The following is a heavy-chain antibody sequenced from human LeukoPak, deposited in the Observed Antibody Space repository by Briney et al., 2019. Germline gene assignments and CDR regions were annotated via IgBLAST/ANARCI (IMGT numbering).Heavy chain of an antibody. J-gene: IGHJ4*02. Sequence: ASVKVSCKASGYTFTNYGISWVRQAPGQGLEWMGWMNPNSGNTGYAQKFQGRVTMTRNTSISTAYMELSSLRSEDTAVYYCARGYTFDFDYWGQGTLVTVSS. V-gene: IGHV1-8*02. CDR2: MNPNSGNT. CDR1: GYTFTNYG. CDR3: ARGYTFDFDY. D-gene: IGHD2/OR15-2a*01.